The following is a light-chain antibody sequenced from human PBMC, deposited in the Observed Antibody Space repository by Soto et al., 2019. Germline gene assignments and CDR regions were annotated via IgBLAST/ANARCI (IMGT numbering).Light chain of an antibody. CDR1: MRDIGAYNL. V-gene: IGLV2-14*01. Sequence: QSALTQPASVSGSPGQSITIFCAGTMRDIGAYNLVSWYQQHPGRAPQLIIYEVRNRPSGSSFRFSGSKSGNTASLTISGLQAEDEADYYCSSFTPRSSLIFGGGTKVTVL. CDR3: SSFTPRSSLI. J-gene: IGLJ2*01. CDR2: EVR.